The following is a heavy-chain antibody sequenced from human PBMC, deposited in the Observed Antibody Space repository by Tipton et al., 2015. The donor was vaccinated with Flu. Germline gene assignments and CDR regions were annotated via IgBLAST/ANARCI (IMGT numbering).Heavy chain of an antibody. CDR2: IHRSGNA. D-gene: IGHD4-11*01. CDR1: GDSIGSHYC. J-gene: IGHJ5*01. Sequence: LRLSCSVSGDSIGSHYCWCWIRQPPGGGVECVGNIHRSGNAYYTPSLKSRVTIAVDTTKKPFSLKLTSVTAADTAVYYWAWRDYSNYVSEPHNGFDPWVQGILVTVSS. CDR3: AWRDYSNYVSEPHNGFDP. V-gene: IGHV4-38-2*01.